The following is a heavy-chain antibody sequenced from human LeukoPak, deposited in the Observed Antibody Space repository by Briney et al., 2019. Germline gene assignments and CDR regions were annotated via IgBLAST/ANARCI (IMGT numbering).Heavy chain of an antibody. D-gene: IGHD3-22*01. J-gene: IGHJ4*02. Sequence: PGGSLRLSCAASGFTFSSYAMSWVRQAPGKGLEWVSAISGSGGSTYYADSVKGRFTISRDNSKNTLYLQMNSLIAEDTAVYYCAKALNYYDSSGYYPLFDYWGQGTLVTVSS. CDR2: ISGSGGST. V-gene: IGHV3-23*01. CDR3: AKALNYYDSSGYYPLFDY. CDR1: GFTFSSYA.